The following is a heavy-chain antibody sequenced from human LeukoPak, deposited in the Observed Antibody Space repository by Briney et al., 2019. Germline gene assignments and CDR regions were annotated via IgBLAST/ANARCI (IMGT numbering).Heavy chain of an antibody. V-gene: IGHV3-33*01. CDR1: GFTFSSYN. J-gene: IGHJ6*02. CDR3: ARVCPPRPSGELLLLPHYYYYGMDV. Sequence: PGGSLRLSCAASGFTFSSYNMHWVRQAPGKGLEWVAVIWYDGSNKYYADSVKGRFTISRDNSKNTLYLQMNSLRAEDTAVYYCARVCPPRPSGELLLLPHYYYYGMDVWGQGTTVTVSS. CDR2: IWYDGSNK. D-gene: IGHD3-10*01.